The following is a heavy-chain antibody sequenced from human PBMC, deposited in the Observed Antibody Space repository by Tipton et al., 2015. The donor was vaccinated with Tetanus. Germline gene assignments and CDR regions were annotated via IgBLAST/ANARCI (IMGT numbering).Heavy chain of an antibody. CDR3: TRHVVEAVPRWFDP. D-gene: IGHD2-2*01. V-gene: IGHV4-59*05. Sequence: TLSLTCTVSGGSISSYYWSWIRQPPGEGLEWIASVYYDGSAYTNPPLKSRIAISIDTSGSQFSLKVHSVTAADTAFYYCTRHVVEAVPRWFDPWGQGTLVTVSS. CDR1: GGSISSYY. J-gene: IGHJ5*02. CDR2: VYYDGSA.